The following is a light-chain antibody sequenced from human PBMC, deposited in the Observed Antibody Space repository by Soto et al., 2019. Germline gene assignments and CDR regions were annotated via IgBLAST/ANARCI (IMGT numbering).Light chain of an antibody. Sequence: EIVMTQSPATLSRSPGETATLSCRASQSVSSYLACYQQKPGQAPRLLIYGASTRATGIPARVSGSGSGTEFTPAISGLQSKDFAGDSGQKYNDWPLFSFGQRTRVEIK. CDR2: GAS. J-gene: IGKJ5*01. CDR1: QSVSSY. CDR3: QKYNDWPLFS. V-gene: IGKV3-15*01.